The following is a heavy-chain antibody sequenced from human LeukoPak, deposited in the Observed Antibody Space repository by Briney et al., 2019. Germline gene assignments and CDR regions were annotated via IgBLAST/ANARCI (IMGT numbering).Heavy chain of an antibody. CDR2: IYHSGST. Sequence: TSQTLSLTCAVSGGSISSGGYSWSWIRQPPGKGLEWIGYIYHSGSTYCNPSLKSRVTISVDRSKNQFSLKLSSVTAADTAVYYCARGGVRGVIQQNWFDPWGQGTLVTVSS. CDR3: ARGGVRGVIQQNWFDP. D-gene: IGHD3-10*01. CDR1: GGSISSGGYS. V-gene: IGHV4-30-2*01. J-gene: IGHJ5*02.